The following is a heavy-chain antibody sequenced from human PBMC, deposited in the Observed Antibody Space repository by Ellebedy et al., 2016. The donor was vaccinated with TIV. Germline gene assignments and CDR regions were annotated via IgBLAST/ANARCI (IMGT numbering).Heavy chain of an antibody. Sequence: PSETLSLTCTVSGGSISTYYWSWIRQPPGKGLEWIGYIYDSGSTNYNPSLKSRVTISVDTSKNQFSLRLSSVTAAATAVYYCARLPMVRGEGWGYYFDYWGQGTLVTVSS. V-gene: IGHV4-4*09. J-gene: IGHJ4*02. CDR2: IYDSGST. CDR3: ARLPMVRGEGWGYYFDY. CDR1: GGSISTYY. D-gene: IGHD3-10*01.